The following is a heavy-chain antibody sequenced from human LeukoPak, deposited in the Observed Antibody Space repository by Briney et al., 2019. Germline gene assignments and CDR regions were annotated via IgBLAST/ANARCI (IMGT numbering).Heavy chain of an antibody. D-gene: IGHD4-23*01. Sequence: PSETLSLTCTVSGGSIISYYGGWIRRPPGKGLEGFGYIYYSGSTNYNPSLKSRVTISVDTSKNQFSLKLSSVTAADTAVYYCARDLTDYGGNSSEFAFDIWGQGTMVTVSS. V-gene: IGHV4-59*01. CDR3: ARDLTDYGGNSSEFAFDI. CDR1: GGSIISYY. J-gene: IGHJ3*02. CDR2: IYYSGST.